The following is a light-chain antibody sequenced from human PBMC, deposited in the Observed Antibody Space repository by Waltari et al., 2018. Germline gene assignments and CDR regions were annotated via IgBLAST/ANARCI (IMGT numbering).Light chain of an antibody. Sequence: SYELTQPPSVSVSPGQAVSITCSGKKLGDKYVNWYQQKAGQSAVLAIYEDTKRPSGTPGRLSASNSGNTATLTISETQAMDEADYYCQTCDSRSYVFGTGTTVTVL. CDR1: KLGDKY. J-gene: IGLJ1*01. V-gene: IGLV3-1*01. CDR2: EDT. CDR3: QTCDSRSYV.